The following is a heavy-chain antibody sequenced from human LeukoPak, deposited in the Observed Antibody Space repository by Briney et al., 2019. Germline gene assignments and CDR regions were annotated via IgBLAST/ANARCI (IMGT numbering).Heavy chain of an antibody. J-gene: IGHJ4*02. CDR2: FDPEDGET. CDR3: ATNIAVAYSHFDY. D-gene: IGHD6-19*01. Sequence: ASVKVSCKVSGYTLTELPMYWVRQAPGKGLEWMGGFDPEDGETIYAQKFQGRVTMTEDTSTDTAYMELSSLRSEDTAVYYCATNIAVAYSHFDYWGQGTLVTVSS. V-gene: IGHV1-24*01. CDR1: GYTLTELP.